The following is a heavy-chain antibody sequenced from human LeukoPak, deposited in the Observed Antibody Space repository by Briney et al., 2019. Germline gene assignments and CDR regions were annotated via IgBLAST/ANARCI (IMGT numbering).Heavy chain of an antibody. CDR2: FDPEDGET. Sequence: ASVKVSCKVSGYTLTELSMHWVRQAPGKGLEWMGGFDPEDGETIYAQKFQGRVTMTEDTSTDTAYMELSSLRSEDTAVYYCATRRHLYDSSGYLHYWGQGTLVTVSS. J-gene: IGHJ4*02. CDR3: ATRRHLYDSSGYLHY. D-gene: IGHD3-22*01. V-gene: IGHV1-24*01. CDR1: GYTLTELS.